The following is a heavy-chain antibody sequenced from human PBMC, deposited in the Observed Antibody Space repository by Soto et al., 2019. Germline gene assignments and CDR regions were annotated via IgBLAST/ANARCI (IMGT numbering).Heavy chain of an antibody. J-gene: IGHJ4*02. CDR2: ISYDGSNK. D-gene: IGHD6-19*01. Sequence: GGSLRLSCAASGFTFSSYAMHWVRQAPGKGLEWVAVISYDGSNKYYADSVKGRFTISRDNSKNTLYLQMNSLRAEDTAVYYCARDWWLVLELDYWGQGTLVTVSS. V-gene: IGHV3-30-3*01. CDR1: GFTFSSYA. CDR3: ARDWWLVLELDY.